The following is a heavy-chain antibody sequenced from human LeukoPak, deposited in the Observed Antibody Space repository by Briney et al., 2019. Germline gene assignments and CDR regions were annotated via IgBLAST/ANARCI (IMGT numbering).Heavy chain of an antibody. CDR3: ATPLYYDSSGYSRPFDY. Sequence: GASVKVSGKVSGYTLTELSMHWVQQAPGKGLEWMGGFDPEDGETIYAQKFQGRVTMTEDTSTDTAYMELSSLRSEDTAVYYCATPLYYDSSGYSRPFDYWGQGTLVTVSS. D-gene: IGHD3-22*01. J-gene: IGHJ4*02. V-gene: IGHV1-24*01. CDR2: FDPEDGET. CDR1: GYTLTELS.